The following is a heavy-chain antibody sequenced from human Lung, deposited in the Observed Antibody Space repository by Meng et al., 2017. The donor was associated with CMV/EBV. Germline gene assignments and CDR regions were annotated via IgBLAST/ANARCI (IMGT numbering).Heavy chain of an antibody. Sequence: GSLRLSCAASGFTFSGSAMHWVRQASGRRLERVSSIRSTANRYATAYIESVKGRFIISRDASRKTAYLQMSSLTTEDSAVYYCTKLSGVVDWGQGTLVTVSS. CDR2: IRSTANRYAT. V-gene: IGHV3-73*01. CDR3: TKLSGVVD. D-gene: IGHD2-15*01. CDR1: GFTFSGSA. J-gene: IGHJ4*02.